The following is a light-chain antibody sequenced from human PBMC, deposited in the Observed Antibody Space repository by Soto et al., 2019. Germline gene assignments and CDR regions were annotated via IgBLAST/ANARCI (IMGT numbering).Light chain of an antibody. Sequence: DLQLTQSPSFLSASVGDRVTITCRASQGISSYLAWYQQKPGKAPKLLIYAASTLQSGVPSRFSDSGSGTEFTLTISSLQPEDFATYYCQQLNSYPITVGQGTRLEIK. CDR2: AAS. CDR1: QGISSY. V-gene: IGKV1-9*01. CDR3: QQLNSYPIT. J-gene: IGKJ5*01.